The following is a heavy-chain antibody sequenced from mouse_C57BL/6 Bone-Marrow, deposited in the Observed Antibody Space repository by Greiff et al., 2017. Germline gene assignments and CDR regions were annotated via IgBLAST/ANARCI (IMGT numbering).Heavy chain of an antibody. V-gene: IGHV1-18*01. CDR3: ARERNYYGSGKALAY. D-gene: IGHD1-1*01. CDR1: GYTFTDYN. Sequence: EVHLVESGPELVKPGASVKIPCKASGYTFTDYNMDWVKQSHGKSLEWIGDINPNNGGTIYNQKFKGKATLTVDKSSSTAYRELRSLTAEDTAVYYCARERNYYGSGKALAYWGQGTLVTVSA. J-gene: IGHJ3*01. CDR2: INPNNGGT.